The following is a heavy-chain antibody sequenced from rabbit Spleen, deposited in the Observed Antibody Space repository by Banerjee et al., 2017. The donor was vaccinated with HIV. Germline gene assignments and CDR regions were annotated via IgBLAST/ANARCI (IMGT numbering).Heavy chain of an antibody. CDR1: GFSFNSGYD. J-gene: IGHJ4*01. Sequence: QSLEESGGGQFKPGASLTLTCKASGFSFNSGYDMCWVRQAPGKGLEWVACAHAGSSGSTFSATWAKVRFTISKTSSSTVTLQMTSLTAADTATYFCARETSSGWGVVSYYFNWGGPGALVTVS. CDR3: ARETSSGWGVVSYYFNW. V-gene: IGHV1S40*01. CDR2: AHAGSSGST. D-gene: IGHD4-1*01.